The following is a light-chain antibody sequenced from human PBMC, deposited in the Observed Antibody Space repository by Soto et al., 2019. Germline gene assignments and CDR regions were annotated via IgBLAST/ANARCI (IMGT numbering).Light chain of an antibody. CDR3: QTWGTGMVI. CDR2: VKSDGSH. Sequence: QSVLTQSPSASASLGASVKLTCTLSTGHSDYAIAWYQQQPEKGPRYLMKVKSDGSHSKGDGIPDRFSGSSSGAERYLTISSLQSDDEADYYCQTWGTGMVIFAGGTKLTVL. CDR1: TGHSDYA. V-gene: IGLV4-69*01. J-gene: IGLJ2*01.